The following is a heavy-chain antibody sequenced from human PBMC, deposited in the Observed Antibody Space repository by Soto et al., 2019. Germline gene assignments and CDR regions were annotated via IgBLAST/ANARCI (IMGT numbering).Heavy chain of an antibody. CDR3: AHSPPFGELLIRYNWFDP. CDR1: GFSLSTSGVG. V-gene: IGHV2-5*02. J-gene: IGHJ5*02. CDR2: IYWDDDK. D-gene: IGHD3-10*01. Sequence: QITLKESGPTLVKPTQTLTLTCTFSGFSLSTSGVGVGWIRQPPGKALEWLALIYWDDDKRYSPSLKSRLTITKDTSKNQVVLKMTNMHPVDTATYYCAHSPPFGELLIRYNWFDPWGQGTLVTVSS.